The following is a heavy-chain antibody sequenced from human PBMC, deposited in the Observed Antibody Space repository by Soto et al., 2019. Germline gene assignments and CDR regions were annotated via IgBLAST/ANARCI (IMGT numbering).Heavy chain of an antibody. CDR3: ARVGYSGRRMDY. CDR2: IYYSGST. D-gene: IGHD1-1*01. V-gene: IGHV4-30-4*01. CDR1: GGSISSCDYY. Sequence: QVQLQESGPGLVKPSQTLSLTCTVSGGSISSCDYYWSWIRQRPGKGLEWIGDIYYSGSTSNNPSCKSRVTISEDTSKNQFSLKLRSVTAADMAVYHCARVGYSGRRMDYWGQGTLVTVSS. J-gene: IGHJ4*02.